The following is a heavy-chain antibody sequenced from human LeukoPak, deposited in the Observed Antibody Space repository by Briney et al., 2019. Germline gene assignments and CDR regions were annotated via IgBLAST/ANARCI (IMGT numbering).Heavy chain of an antibody. Sequence: GGSLRLSCTASGFIFSSYSMHWVRQAPGKGLEFVSAISSNGGSTYYANSVKGRFTISRDTSKYTLYLQMGSLRTEDMAVYYCARVGDFSVAAFDIWGQGTMVTVSS. J-gene: IGHJ3*02. V-gene: IGHV3-64*01. CDR1: GFIFSSYS. D-gene: IGHD3-16*01. CDR3: ARVGDFSVAAFDI. CDR2: ISSNGGST.